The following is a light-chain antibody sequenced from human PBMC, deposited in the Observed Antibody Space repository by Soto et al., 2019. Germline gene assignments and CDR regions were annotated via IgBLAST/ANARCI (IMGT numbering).Light chain of an antibody. CDR2: GAS. J-gene: IGKJ3*01. V-gene: IGKV3-15*01. CDR1: QSVYNN. Sequence: EIVMTQSPATLSVSPGERATLSCRASQSVYNNLDWYQQKPGQAPRLLIYGASTRASGIPARFSDSGSVTEFTHTISSLQSEDFAVYYCQQYNNCPPVTFGPGTKVDI. CDR3: QQYNNCPPVT.